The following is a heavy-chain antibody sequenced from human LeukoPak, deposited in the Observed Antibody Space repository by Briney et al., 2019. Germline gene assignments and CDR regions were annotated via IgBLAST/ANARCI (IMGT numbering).Heavy chain of an antibody. D-gene: IGHD3-22*01. CDR2: VYTTGTT. Sequence: PSETLSLTCTVSGGSISNYYWTWIRQPAGKGLEWIGRVYTTGTTNYNPSLKSRVTMSVDTSENQFSLKLSSVTAADTAVYYCARGYDSSGYLYYYYYMDVWGKGTTVTISS. CDR3: ARGYDSSGYLYYYYYMDV. J-gene: IGHJ6*03. V-gene: IGHV4-4*07. CDR1: GGSISNYY.